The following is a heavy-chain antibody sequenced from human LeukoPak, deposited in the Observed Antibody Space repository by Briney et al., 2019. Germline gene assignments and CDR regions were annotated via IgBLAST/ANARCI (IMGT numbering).Heavy chain of an antibody. J-gene: IGHJ4*02. V-gene: IGHV4-30-4*08. CDR3: ALRYYDILTGYSEFDY. CDR1: GGSISSGDYY. Sequence: SETLSLTCTVSGGSISSGDYYWSWIRQPPGTGLEWIGYIYYSGSTYYNPSLKSRVTISVDTSKNQFSLKLSSVTAADTAVYYCALRYYDILTGYSEFDYWGQGTLVTVSS. D-gene: IGHD3-9*01. CDR2: IYYSGST.